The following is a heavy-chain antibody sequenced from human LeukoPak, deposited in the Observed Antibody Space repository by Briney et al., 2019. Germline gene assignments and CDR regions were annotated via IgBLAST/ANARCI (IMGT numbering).Heavy chain of an antibody. CDR3: AHLSGPIVVVIRSVWGPNFDY. CDR2: IYWNDDK. J-gene: IGHJ4*02. V-gene: IGHV2-5*01. CDR1: GFSLSTSGVG. D-gene: IGHD3-22*01. Sequence: SGPTLVNPTQTLTLTCTFSGFSLSTSGVGVGWIRQPPGKALEWLALIYWNDDKRYSPSLKSRLTITKDTSKNQVVLTMTNMDPVDTATYYCAHLSGPIVVVIRSVWGPNFDYWGQGTLVTVSS.